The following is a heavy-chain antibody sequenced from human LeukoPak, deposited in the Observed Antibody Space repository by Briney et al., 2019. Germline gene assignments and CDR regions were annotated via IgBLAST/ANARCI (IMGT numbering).Heavy chain of an antibody. CDR1: GGSISSYY. Sequence: NPSETLSPTCTVSGGSISSYYWSWIPQPPGKGLEWIGEINHSGSTTYKPSLKSRVTISVDTSKTQFSLKLGSVTAADTAVYYCARGRGRGVLITTSRRSFWFDSWGQGTLVTVSS. V-gene: IGHV4-34*01. CDR3: ARGRGRGVLITTSRRSFWFDS. D-gene: IGHD3-22*01. J-gene: IGHJ5*01. CDR2: INHSGST.